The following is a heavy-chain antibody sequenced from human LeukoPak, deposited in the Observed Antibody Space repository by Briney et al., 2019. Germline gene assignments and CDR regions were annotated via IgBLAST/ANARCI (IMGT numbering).Heavy chain of an antibody. CDR3: TRSYDIFINIDY. V-gene: IGHV3-73*01. CDR2: IRSKANSYAT. J-gene: IGHJ4*02. Sequence: PGGSLRLSCAASGFTFSGSAMHWVRQASGKGLEWVGRIRSKANSYATAYAASVKGRFTISRDDSKNTAYLQMNSLKTEDTAVYFSTRSYDIFINIDYWGQGTLVTASS. D-gene: IGHD3-9*01. CDR1: GFTFSGSA.